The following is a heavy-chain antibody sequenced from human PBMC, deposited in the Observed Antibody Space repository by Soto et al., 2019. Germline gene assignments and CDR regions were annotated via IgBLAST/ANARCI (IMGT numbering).Heavy chain of an antibody. Sequence: GGSLRLSCAASGFTFSSYAMSWVRQAPGKGLEWVSAISGSGGSTYYADSVKGRFTISRDNSKNTLYLQMNSLRAEDTAVYYCAKDPWYSSSWSDNDAFDIWGQGTMVTVSS. V-gene: IGHV3-23*01. CDR2: ISGSGGST. D-gene: IGHD6-13*01. J-gene: IGHJ3*02. CDR1: GFTFSSYA. CDR3: AKDPWYSSSWSDNDAFDI.